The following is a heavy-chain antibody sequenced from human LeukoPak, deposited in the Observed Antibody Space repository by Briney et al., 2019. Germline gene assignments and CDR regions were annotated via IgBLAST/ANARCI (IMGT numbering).Heavy chain of an antibody. Sequence: GGSLRLSCAASGFTFSNAWVSWVRQAPGKGLEWVGRIKSKTDGGTTDYAAPVKGRFTISRDDSKNTLYLQMNSLKTENTAVYYCTTAVWNYATRGFDPWGQGTLVTVSS. CDR3: TTAVWNYATRGFDP. CDR1: GFTFSNAW. V-gene: IGHV3-15*01. J-gene: IGHJ5*02. D-gene: IGHD1-7*01. CDR2: IKSKTDGGTT.